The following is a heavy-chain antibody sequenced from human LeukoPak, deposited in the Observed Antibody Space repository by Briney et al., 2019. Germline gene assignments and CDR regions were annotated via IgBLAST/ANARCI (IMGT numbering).Heavy chain of an antibody. CDR1: GFTFNHYF. CDR2: ISGSGGST. Sequence: GGSLRLSCEASGFTFNHYFMSWVRQVPGKGLERVSAISGSGGSTYYADSVKGRFTISRDNSKNTLYLQMNSLRAEDTAVYYCARAYGDYVPHYYYYMDVWGKGTTVTVSS. J-gene: IGHJ6*03. CDR3: ARAYGDYVPHYYYYMDV. D-gene: IGHD4-17*01. V-gene: IGHV3-23*01.